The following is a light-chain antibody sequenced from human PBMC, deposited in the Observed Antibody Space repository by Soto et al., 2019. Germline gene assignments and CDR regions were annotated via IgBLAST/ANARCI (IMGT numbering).Light chain of an antibody. J-gene: IGKJ1*01. CDR3: QQYNSYSWT. V-gene: IGKV1-5*03. CDR2: KAS. Sequence: DIQVTQSPSSLSASAGDRVTITCRASESISSWLAWYQQKPGKAPKLLMYKASSLESGVPSRFSGSGSGTEFTLTISSLQPDDFATYYCQQYNSYSWTFGQGTKVDIK. CDR1: ESISSW.